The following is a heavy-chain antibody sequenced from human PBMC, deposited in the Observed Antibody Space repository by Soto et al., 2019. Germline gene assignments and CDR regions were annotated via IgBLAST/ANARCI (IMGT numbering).Heavy chain of an antibody. D-gene: IGHD6-13*01. CDR2: ISYDGSNK. V-gene: IGHV3-30*18. Sequence: QVQLVESGGGVVQPGRSLRHSCAASGFTFSSYGMHWVRQAPGKGLEWVAVISYDGSNKYYADSVKGRFTISRDNSKNTLYLQMNSLRAEDTAVYYCAKDSGGGYSSSWCDYWGQGTLVTVSS. J-gene: IGHJ4*02. CDR1: GFTFSSYG. CDR3: AKDSGGGYSSSWCDY.